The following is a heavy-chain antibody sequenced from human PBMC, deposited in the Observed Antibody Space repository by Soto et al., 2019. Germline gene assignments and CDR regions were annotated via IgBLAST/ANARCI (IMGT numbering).Heavy chain of an antibody. CDR2: ISDSGGST. V-gene: IGHV3-23*01. J-gene: IGHJ4*02. Sequence: GGSLRLSCAASGFTFRDFAMSWVRQASGKGLEWVSGISDSGGSTYYADSVKGRFTISRDNTKNTLFLQMTSLRAEDTAVYYCYWDLWAPGAGWGQGTRVTVSS. CDR3: YWDLWAPGAG. D-gene: IGHD3-16*01. CDR1: GFTFRDFA.